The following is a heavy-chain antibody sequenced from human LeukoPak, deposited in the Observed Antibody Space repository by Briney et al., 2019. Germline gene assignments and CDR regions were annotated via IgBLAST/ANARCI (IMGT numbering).Heavy chain of an antibody. CDR2: INSDGSST. CDR3: AKSGPPYEGVGAFGGTAAFYYFDY. Sequence: PGGSLRLSCAASGFTFSSYWMHWVRQAPGKGLVWVSRINSDGSSTSYADSVKGRFTISRDNAKNTLYLQMNSLRAEDTAVYYCAKSGPPYEGVGAFGGTAAFYYFDYWGQGTLVTVSS. D-gene: IGHD1-26*01. CDR1: GFTFSSYW. V-gene: IGHV3-74*01. J-gene: IGHJ4*02.